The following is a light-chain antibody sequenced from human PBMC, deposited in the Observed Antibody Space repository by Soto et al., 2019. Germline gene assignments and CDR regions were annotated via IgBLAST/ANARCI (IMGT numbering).Light chain of an antibody. V-gene: IGKV3-15*01. CDR3: QQYNVWPLT. CDR2: VAS. Sequence: EIVMTQSPATLSVSPGERATLSCRASQSVSSNLAWYQQKPGQTPKLLIYVASTRATGIPARFSGSGSGTEVTLNISRRQSEDFAVYYGQQYNVWPLTFGGGTKVEFK. J-gene: IGKJ4*01. CDR1: QSVSSN.